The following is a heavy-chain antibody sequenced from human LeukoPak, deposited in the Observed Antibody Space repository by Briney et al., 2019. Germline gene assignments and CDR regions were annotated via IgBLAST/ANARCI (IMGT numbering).Heavy chain of an antibody. Sequence: PGGSLRLSCAASGFTFSSYAMSGVPQAPGKGLEWVSAISVSGGSTYYAHSVKGRFTISRDNSKNTLYLQINTLRAEDTAVYYCAKFKSPPAYGGQGTRVTVSS. CDR3: AKFKSPPAY. J-gene: IGHJ4*02. CDR2: ISVSGGST. CDR1: GFTFSSYA. V-gene: IGHV3-23*01.